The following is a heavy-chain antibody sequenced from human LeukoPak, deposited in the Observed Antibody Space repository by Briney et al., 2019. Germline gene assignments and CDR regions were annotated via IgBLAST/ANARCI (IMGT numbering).Heavy chain of an antibody. D-gene: IGHD7-27*01. CDR3: AKDGNWARFED. CDR1: GFTVSGNY. V-gene: IGHV3-53*01. J-gene: IGHJ4*02. Sequence: GGSLRLSCAVSGFTVSGNYMSWVRQAPGKGLEWVSGITSRSTTYYAGSVKGRFTISRDNSKNMVWLQINSPTAEDTATYYCAKDGNWARFEDWGQGTLVTVSS. CDR2: ITSRSTT.